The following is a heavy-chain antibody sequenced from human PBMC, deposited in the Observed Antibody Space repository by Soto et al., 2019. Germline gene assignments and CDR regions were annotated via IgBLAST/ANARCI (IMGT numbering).Heavy chain of an antibody. CDR2: IHDSEPT. V-gene: IGHV4-59*01. CDR1: GGSISSYF. Sequence: SETLSLTCTVSGGSISSYFWSWIRQPPGKGLEWIGYIHDSEPTNYNPSLKSRVTMSLDTSKNQLSLRLTSVTAADTAVYYCARGTSNWSWKCDYWGQGIVVTVS. CDR3: ARGTSNWSWKCDY. D-gene: IGHD1-20*01. J-gene: IGHJ4*02.